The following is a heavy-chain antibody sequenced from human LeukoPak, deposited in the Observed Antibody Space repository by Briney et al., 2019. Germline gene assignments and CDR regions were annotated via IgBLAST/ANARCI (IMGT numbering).Heavy chain of an antibody. D-gene: IGHD3-22*01. Sequence: PGGALRLSCAASGFTFSSYSMNWVRQAPGKGLEWVPSISSSSSYIYYADSVKGRFTISRDNAKNSLYLQMNSLRAEDTAVYYCARSLVHYYDSSGYYPIDYWGQGTLVTVSS. J-gene: IGHJ4*02. CDR1: GFTFSSYS. CDR3: ARSLVHYYDSSGYYPIDY. CDR2: ISSSSSYI. V-gene: IGHV3-21*01.